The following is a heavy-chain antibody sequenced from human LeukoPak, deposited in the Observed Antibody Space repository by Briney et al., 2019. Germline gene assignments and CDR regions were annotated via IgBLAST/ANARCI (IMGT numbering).Heavy chain of an antibody. CDR2: IYTSGST. Sequence: SETLSLTCTVSGGSISSYYWSWIRQPAGKGLEWIGRIYTSGSTNYNPSLKSRVTMSVDTSKNQFSLKLSSVTAVDTAVYYCARGNYGDYGGPYYYYGMDVWGQGTTDTVSS. D-gene: IGHD4-17*01. CDR3: ARGNYGDYGGPYYYYGMDV. J-gene: IGHJ6*02. CDR1: GGSISSYY. V-gene: IGHV4-4*07.